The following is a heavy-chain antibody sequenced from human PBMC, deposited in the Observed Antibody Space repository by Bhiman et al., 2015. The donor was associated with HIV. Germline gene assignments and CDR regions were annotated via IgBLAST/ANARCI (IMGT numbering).Heavy chain of an antibody. CDR1: GFSFSSYW. J-gene: IGHJ4*02. Sequence: VQLVESGGGVVQPGRSLRLSCGASGFSFSSYWMGWVRQAPGKGLEWVANIKQDGSEKYYVDSVKGRFTISRDNAKNSLYLQMNSLRAEDTAVYYCARGQRLFDCWGQGTLVTVSS. CDR3: ARGQRLFDC. D-gene: IGHD1-1*01. V-gene: IGHV3-7*01. CDR2: IKQDGSEK.